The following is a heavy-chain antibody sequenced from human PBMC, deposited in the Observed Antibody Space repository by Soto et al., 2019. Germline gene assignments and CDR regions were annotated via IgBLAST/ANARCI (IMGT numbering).Heavy chain of an antibody. CDR2: IYDSGST. Sequence: SETLSLTFTVSGGSISSGAYYWSLIRQHAVKRVVRIGYIYDSGSTYYNPSLKSRVIISVDTSKNQFSLKLTPVTAADTAVYFCARDRAGRPFDPQYGLEYYHDKDVWGPGTTLTVS. V-gene: IGHV4-31*03. CDR3: ARDRAGRPFDPQYGLEYYHDKDV. J-gene: IGHJ6*02. D-gene: IGHD3-9*01. CDR1: GGSISSGAYY.